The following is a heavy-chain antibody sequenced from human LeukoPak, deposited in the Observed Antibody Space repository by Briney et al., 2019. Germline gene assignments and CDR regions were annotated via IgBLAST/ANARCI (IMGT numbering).Heavy chain of an antibody. D-gene: IGHD4-23*01. V-gene: IGHV1-2*02. CDR3: ARATVVSRTLDY. CDR2: INPNSGGT. J-gene: IGHJ4*02. Sequence: GASVKVSCKASGYTFTSYDINWVRQAPGQGLEWMGWINPNSGGTNYAQKFQGRVTMTRDTSISTAYMELSRLRSDDTAVYYCARATVVSRTLDYWGQGTLVTVSS. CDR1: GYTFTSYD.